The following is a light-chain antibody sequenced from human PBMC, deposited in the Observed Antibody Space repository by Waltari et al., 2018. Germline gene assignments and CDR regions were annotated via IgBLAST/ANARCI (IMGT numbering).Light chain of an antibody. J-gene: IGKJ5*01. Sequence: DIQMTQSPSTLSASVGDRVIITCRASQSISSWLAWYQQKPGKAPKLLIYKASTLESGVPARFGGSGSGTEFTLTITSLQPDDFATYYCLQVSNFPITFGQGTRLEIK. CDR1: QSISSW. V-gene: IGKV1-5*03. CDR2: KAS. CDR3: LQVSNFPIT.